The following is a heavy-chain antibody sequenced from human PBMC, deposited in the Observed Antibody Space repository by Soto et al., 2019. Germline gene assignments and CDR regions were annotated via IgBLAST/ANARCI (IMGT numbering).Heavy chain of an antibody. CDR2: VDPNDSFA. Sequence: PGESLKISCQAFEYSFRIYWISWVRQKPGVGLEWMGRVDPNDSFATYSPSFEGHVSISVDKSTNIVYLQWRSLRASDTATYYCARHQSGSGNSNFDFWGQGTPVTVSS. V-gene: IGHV5-10-1*01. J-gene: IGHJ4*02. D-gene: IGHD3-10*01. CDR1: EYSFRIYW. CDR3: ARHQSGSGNSNFDF.